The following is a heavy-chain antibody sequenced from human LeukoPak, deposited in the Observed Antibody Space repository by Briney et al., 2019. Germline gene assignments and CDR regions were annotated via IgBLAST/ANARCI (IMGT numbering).Heavy chain of an antibody. V-gene: IGHV3-7*01. CDR2: IKQDGSEQ. D-gene: IGHD1-26*01. CDR3: ASAPLGSTRP. J-gene: IGHJ5*02. CDR1: GFTFSGYA. Sequence: GSLRLSCAASGFTFSGYALHWVRQAPGKGLEWVANIKQDGSEQYYVDSVKGRFTISRDNAKNSVYLQMNSLRAEDTAVYYCASAPLGSTRPWGQGTLVTVSS.